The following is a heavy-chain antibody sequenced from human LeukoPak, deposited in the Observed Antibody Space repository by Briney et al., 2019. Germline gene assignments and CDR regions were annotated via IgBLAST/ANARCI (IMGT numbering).Heavy chain of an antibody. Sequence: GGSLRLSCAASGFTFSSYWMSWVRPAPGKGLEWVANMKYDGSEKDYVDSVKGRFTISRDNAKNSLYLQMNSLRAEDTAVYYCARDIAAAGLFFDYWGQGTLVTVSS. J-gene: IGHJ4*02. CDR3: ARDIAAAGLFFDY. CDR1: GFTFSSYW. CDR2: MKYDGSEK. V-gene: IGHV3-7*01. D-gene: IGHD6-13*01.